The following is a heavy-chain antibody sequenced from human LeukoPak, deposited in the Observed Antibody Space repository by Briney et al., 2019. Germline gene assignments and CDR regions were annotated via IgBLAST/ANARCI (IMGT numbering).Heavy chain of an antibody. CDR1: GYAFTSYG. CDR2: ISAYNGNT. J-gene: IGHJ4*02. Sequence: GASVKVSCKASGYAFTSYGISWVRQAPGQGLEWMGWISAYNGNTNYAQKLQGRVTMTTDTSTSTAYMELRSLRSDDTAVYYCAREGYYDILTGYLGDYWGQGTLVTVSS. CDR3: AREGYYDILTGYLGDY. D-gene: IGHD3-9*01. V-gene: IGHV1-18*01.